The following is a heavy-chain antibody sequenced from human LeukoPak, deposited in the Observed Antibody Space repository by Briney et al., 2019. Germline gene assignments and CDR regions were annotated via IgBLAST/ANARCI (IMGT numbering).Heavy chain of an antibody. Sequence: VASVKVSCKASGYTFTNYAISWVRQAPGQGLEWMGWISGNNGNTNYAQNVQGRVTMTTDTSTSTAYMELRSLGSDDTAVYYCALIPYCTTITCYHFDYWGQGTLVTVPS. V-gene: IGHV1-18*01. J-gene: IGHJ4*02. CDR1: GYTFTNYA. D-gene: IGHD2-8*01. CDR3: ALIPYCTTITCYHFDY. CDR2: ISGNNGNT.